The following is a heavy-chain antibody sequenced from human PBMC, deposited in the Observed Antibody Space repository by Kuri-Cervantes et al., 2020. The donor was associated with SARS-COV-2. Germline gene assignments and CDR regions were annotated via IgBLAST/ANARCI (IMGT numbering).Heavy chain of an antibody. V-gene: IGHV3-30-3*01. CDR2: ISYDGSNK. D-gene: IGHD6-6*01. CDR3: AIGDSSSPHDAFDI. J-gene: IGHJ3*02. Sequence: GGSLRLSCAASGFTFDNFAMHWVRQAPGKGLEWVAVISYDGSNKNYADSVKGRFTVSRDNSKNSLYLQMNSLRAEDTAVYYCAIGDSSSPHDAFDIWGQGTMVTVSS. CDR1: GFTFDNFA.